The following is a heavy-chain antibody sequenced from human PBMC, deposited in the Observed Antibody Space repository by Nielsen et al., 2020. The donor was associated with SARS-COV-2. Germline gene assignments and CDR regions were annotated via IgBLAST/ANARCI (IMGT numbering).Heavy chain of an antibody. CDR2: INPNTADT. CDR3: ARGVVVVPAAPKMSYYYYGMDV. J-gene: IGHJ6*02. CDR1: GYIFTAYY. V-gene: IGHV1-2*06. D-gene: IGHD2-2*01. Sequence: ASVKVSCKASGYIFTAYYIHWVRQAPGQGLEWMGRINPNTADTDYAQKLQGRVTMTTDTSTSTAYMELRSLRSDDTAVYYCARGVVVVPAAPKMSYYYYGMDVWGQGTTVTVSS.